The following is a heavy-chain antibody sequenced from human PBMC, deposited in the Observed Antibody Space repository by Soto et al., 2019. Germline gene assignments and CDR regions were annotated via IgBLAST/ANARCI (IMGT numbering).Heavy chain of an antibody. CDR1: GFVFKNYE. CDR3: ARDIDNRDYYYGLDV. J-gene: IGHJ6*02. V-gene: IGHV3-48*03. D-gene: IGHD1-20*01. CDR2: ISNSGNTI. Sequence: SGFVFKNYEMNWVRQAPGKGLEWISYISNSGNTIYVADSMRGRFTISRDNAKNSLFLQMNSLRADDTAVYYCARDIDNRDYYYGLDVWGQGTTVTVSS.